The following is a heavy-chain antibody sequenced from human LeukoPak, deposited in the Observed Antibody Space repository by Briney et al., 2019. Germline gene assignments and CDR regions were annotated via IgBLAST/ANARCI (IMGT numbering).Heavy chain of an antibody. CDR3: ASLRLYGSSGYPYY. J-gene: IGHJ4*02. V-gene: IGHV4-39*01. D-gene: IGHD3-22*01. CDR1: GGSISGSSYY. CDR2: IYYSGST. Sequence: PSETLSLTCAVSGGSISGSSYYWGWIRQPPGKGLEWIGSIYYSGSTYYNPSLKSRVTISVDTSKNQFSLKLSSVTAADTAVYYCASLRLYGSSGYPYYWGQGTLVTVSS.